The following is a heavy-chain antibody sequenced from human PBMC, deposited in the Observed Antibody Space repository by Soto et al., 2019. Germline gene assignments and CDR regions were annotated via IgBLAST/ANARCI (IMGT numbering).Heavy chain of an antibody. CDR2: MNPNSGNT. V-gene: IGHV1-8*01. Sequence: QVQLVQSGAEVKKPGASVKVSCKASGYTFTSYDITWVRQATGHGLEWMGWMNPNSGNTGYAQKFQGRVTMTRNTSISTAYMELSSLRSEDTAVYYCAISSRGGSGSYVDYWGQGTLVTVSS. J-gene: IGHJ4*02. CDR3: AISSRGGSGSYVDY. CDR1: GYTFTSYD. D-gene: IGHD3-10*01.